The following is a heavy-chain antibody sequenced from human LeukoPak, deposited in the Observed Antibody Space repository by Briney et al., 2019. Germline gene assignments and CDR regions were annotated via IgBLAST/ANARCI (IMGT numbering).Heavy chain of an antibody. J-gene: IGHJ4*02. CDR3: AKGGCSGGSCYYPYYFDY. CDR1: GFTFSSYA. D-gene: IGHD2-15*01. Sequence: GGSLRLSCAASGFTFSSYAMSWVRQAPGKGLEWVSAISGSGGSTYYADPVKGRFTISRDNSKNTLYLQMNSLRAEDTAVYYCAKGGCSGGSCYYPYYFDYWGQGTLVTVSS. CDR2: ISGSGGST. V-gene: IGHV3-23*01.